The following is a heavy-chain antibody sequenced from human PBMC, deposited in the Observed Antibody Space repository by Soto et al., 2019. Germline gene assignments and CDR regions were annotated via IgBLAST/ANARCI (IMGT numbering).Heavy chain of an antibody. J-gene: IGHJ4*02. V-gene: IGHV3-30*18. CDR3: AKGLASYYDFWSGHDPFDY. D-gene: IGHD3-3*01. Sequence: RGSLRLSCAASGFTFSSYGMHWVRQAPGKGLEWVAVISYDGSNKYYADSVKGRFTISRDNSKNTLYLQMSSLRAEDTAVYYCAKGLASYYDFWSGHDPFDYWGQGTLVTVSS. CDR1: GFTFSSYG. CDR2: ISYDGSNK.